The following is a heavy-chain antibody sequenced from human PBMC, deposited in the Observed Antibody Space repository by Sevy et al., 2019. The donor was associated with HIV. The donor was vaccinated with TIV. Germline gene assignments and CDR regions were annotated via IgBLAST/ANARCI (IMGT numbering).Heavy chain of an antibody. CDR2: IYYNGHI. Sequence: SETLSLTCTVSGGSITSLYWYWIRQPPGKGLEWIANIYYNGHINYNPSLKSRVTLSLDTSKNQFSLGLSSVTAADTAMYYCAGENAWGRGYSWGQGTLVTVSS. J-gene: IGHJ4*02. CDR3: AGENAWGRGYS. CDR1: GGSITSLY. V-gene: IGHV4-59*08. D-gene: IGHD1-26*01.